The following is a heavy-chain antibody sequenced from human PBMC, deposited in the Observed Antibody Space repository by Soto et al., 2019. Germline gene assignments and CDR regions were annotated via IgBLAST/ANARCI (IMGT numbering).Heavy chain of an antibody. CDR3: ARGKPPYDYSSYYYYGMDV. CDR2: INPSSGGT. Sequence: ASVKVSCKASGYTFTGYYMHWVRQAPGQGLEWMGWINPSSGGTNYAQKFQGRVTMTRDTSISTAYMELSRLRSDDTAVYYCARGKPPYDYSSYYYYGMDVWGQGTTVTVSS. CDR1: GYTFTGYY. J-gene: IGHJ6*02. V-gene: IGHV1-2*02. D-gene: IGHD4-4*01.